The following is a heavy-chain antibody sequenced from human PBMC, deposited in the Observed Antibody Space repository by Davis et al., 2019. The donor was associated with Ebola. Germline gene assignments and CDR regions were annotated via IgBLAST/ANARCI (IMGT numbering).Heavy chain of an antibody. V-gene: IGHV3-30*02. Sequence: PGGSLRLSCGASGFSFSTFDMHWVRQAPGKGLQWVAFIRHDGRNEYYADSVKGRFSISRDNAKDSLYLQMNSLRAEDTAVYYCARGSRNMDVWGQGTTVTVSS. CDR2: IRHDGRNE. CDR3: ARGSRNMDV. J-gene: IGHJ6*02. CDR1: GFSFSTFD.